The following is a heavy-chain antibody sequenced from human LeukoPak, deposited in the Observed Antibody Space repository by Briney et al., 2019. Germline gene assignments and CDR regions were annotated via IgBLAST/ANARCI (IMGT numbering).Heavy chain of an antibody. Sequence: SVKVSCKASVGTFSSYAISWVQQAPGQGLEWMGGIIPIFGTANYAQKFQGRVTITADESTSTAYMELSSLRSEDTAVYYCARVYERSSSGYYYESWGAFDIWGQGTMVTVSS. CDR2: IIPIFGTA. J-gene: IGHJ3*02. V-gene: IGHV1-69*01. D-gene: IGHD3-22*01. CDR1: VGTFSSYA. CDR3: ARVYERSSSGYYYESWGAFDI.